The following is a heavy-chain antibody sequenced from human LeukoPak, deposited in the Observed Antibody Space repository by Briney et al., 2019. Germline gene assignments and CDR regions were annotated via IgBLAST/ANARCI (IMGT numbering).Heavy chain of an antibody. CDR1: GGSISSYY. CDR2: VHYSGTT. V-gene: IGHV4-59*08. CDR3: AGHKSGYYTAFDY. D-gene: IGHD3-3*01. J-gene: IGHJ4*02. Sequence: SEALSLTCTVSGGSISSYYWSWIRQTPAKGLEWIGYVHYSGTTNYNPSLKSRVTISVDTSKNLFSLKLSSVTAADTAVYYCAGHKSGYYTAFDYWGQGTLVTVSS.